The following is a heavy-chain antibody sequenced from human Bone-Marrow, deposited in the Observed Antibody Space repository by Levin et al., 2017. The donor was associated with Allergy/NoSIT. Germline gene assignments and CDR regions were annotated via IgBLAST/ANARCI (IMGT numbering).Heavy chain of an antibody. Sequence: LSLTCVASGFSFDDYAMYWVRPAPGKGLEWVSGISWNNVSIGYADSVKGRFTISRDNAKNSLYLQMNSLRAEDTALYYCAKVLVENWNDVRAFDIWGQGTMVTVSS. CDR3: AKVLVENWNDVRAFDI. CDR1: GFSFDDYA. J-gene: IGHJ3*02. CDR2: ISWNNVSI. D-gene: IGHD1-1*01. V-gene: IGHV3-9*01.